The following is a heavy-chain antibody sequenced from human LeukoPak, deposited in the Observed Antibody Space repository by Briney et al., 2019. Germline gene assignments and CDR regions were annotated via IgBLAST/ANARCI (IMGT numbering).Heavy chain of an antibody. J-gene: IGHJ4*02. D-gene: IGHD4-17*01. CDR2: ISWNSGSI. V-gene: IGHV3-9*01. CDR3: AKDIGSMGTVTTIFVSGVLGIDY. Sequence: PGRSLRLSCAASGFTFDDYAMHWVRQAPGKGLEWVSGISWNSGSIGYADSVKGRFTISRDNAKNSLYLQMNSLRAEDTALYYCAKDIGSMGTVTTIFVSGVLGIDYWGQGTLVTVSS. CDR1: GFTFDDYA.